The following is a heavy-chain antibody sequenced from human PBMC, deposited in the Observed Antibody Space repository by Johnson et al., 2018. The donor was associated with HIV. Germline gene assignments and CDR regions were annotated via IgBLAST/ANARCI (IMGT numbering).Heavy chain of an antibody. CDR2: ISYDGSNK. V-gene: IGHV3-30-3*01. Sequence: QVQLVESGGGVVQPGRSLRLSCAASGFTFSSYAMHWVRQAPGKGLEWVAVISYDGSNKYYADFVKGRFTISRDNSKNTLYLQMNILSAEDTAVYYCASGQNALDIWGQGTMVTVSS. CDR3: ASGQNALDI. J-gene: IGHJ3*02. CDR1: GFTFSSYA.